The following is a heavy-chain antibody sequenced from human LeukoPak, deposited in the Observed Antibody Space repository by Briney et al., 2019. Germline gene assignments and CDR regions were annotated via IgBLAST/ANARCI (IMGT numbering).Heavy chain of an antibody. V-gene: IGHV4-38-2*02. J-gene: IGHJ4*02. D-gene: IGHD3-16*02. CDR1: GYSISSGYY. CDR2: IYHRGST. Sequence: SETLSLTCTVSGYSISSGYYWGWIRQPPGKGLEWIGTIYHRGSTYYNPSLKSRVTISVDTSKNQFSLKLSSVTAADTAVYYCARQGVNYDYVWGSYRPTLRAFDYWGQGTLVTVSS. CDR3: ARQGVNYDYVWGSYRPTLRAFDY.